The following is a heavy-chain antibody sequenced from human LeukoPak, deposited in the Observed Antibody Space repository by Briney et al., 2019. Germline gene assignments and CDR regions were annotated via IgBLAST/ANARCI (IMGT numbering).Heavy chain of an antibody. J-gene: IGHJ4*02. Sequence: GSLRLSCAASGFTFSSYWMSWVRQAPGKGLEWVANIKQDESEKYYVDSLKGRFTISRDNAKNSLYLQMNSLRAEDTAVYYCARDKIEGPTKLDYWGQGILVTVCS. D-gene: IGHD1-1*01. CDR2: IKQDESEK. CDR3: ARDKIEGPTKLDY. CDR1: GFTFSSYW. V-gene: IGHV3-7*01.